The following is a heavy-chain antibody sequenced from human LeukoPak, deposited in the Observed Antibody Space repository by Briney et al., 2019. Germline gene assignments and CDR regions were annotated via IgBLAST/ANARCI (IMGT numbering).Heavy chain of an antibody. Sequence: GGSLRLSCAASGFTVSSNYMTWVRQAPGKGLEWVSVIYSDGSTFYADSVKGRFAISRDNSKNTLYLRMDSLRPEDTAAYYCTNLPPYWGQGTLVTVSS. CDR1: GFTVSSNY. J-gene: IGHJ4*02. CDR2: IYSDGST. V-gene: IGHV3-66*02. CDR3: TNLPPY.